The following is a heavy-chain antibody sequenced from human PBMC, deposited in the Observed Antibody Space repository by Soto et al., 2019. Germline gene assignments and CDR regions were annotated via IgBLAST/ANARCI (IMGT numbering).Heavy chain of an antibody. CDR2: ISAYNGNT. D-gene: IGHD3-3*01. CDR3: ARDTPVVDFWSGYSSQAFYYYGMDV. Sequence: AASVKVSCKASGYTFTSYGISWVRQAPGQGLEWMGWISAYNGNTNYAQKLQGRVTMTTDTSTSTAYMELRSLRSDDTAVYYCARDTPVVDFWSGYSSQAFYYYGMDVWGQGTTVTVSS. J-gene: IGHJ6*02. CDR1: GYTFTSYG. V-gene: IGHV1-18*01.